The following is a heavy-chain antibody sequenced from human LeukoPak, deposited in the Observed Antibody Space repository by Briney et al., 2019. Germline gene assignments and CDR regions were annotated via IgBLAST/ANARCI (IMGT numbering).Heavy chain of an antibody. CDR1: GFTFSSYA. CDR2: ISGSGGST. Sequence: GGSLRLSCAASGFTFSSYAMSWVRQAPGKGLEWVSAISGSGGSTYYADSVKGRLTISRDNSKNTLYLQMNSLRAEDTAVYYCAKDQGQWLAEYFQDWGQGTLVTVSS. CDR3: AKDQGQWLAEYFQD. D-gene: IGHD6-19*01. V-gene: IGHV3-23*01. J-gene: IGHJ1*01.